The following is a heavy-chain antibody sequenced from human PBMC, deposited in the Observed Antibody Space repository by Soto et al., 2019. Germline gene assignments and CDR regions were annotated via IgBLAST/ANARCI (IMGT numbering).Heavy chain of an antibody. Sequence: EVQLVESGGGLVQPGGSLRLSCAASGFTFSSYSMHWVRQAPGKGLEWVSYISPSSSSIYYADSVKGRFTISRDNAKNSLYLQMNSLRAEVTAVYYCARVAYYYDSSGYFYWGQGTLVTVSS. CDR1: GFTFSSYS. J-gene: IGHJ4*02. CDR2: ISPSSSSI. V-gene: IGHV3-48*01. D-gene: IGHD3-22*01. CDR3: ARVAYYYDSSGYFY.